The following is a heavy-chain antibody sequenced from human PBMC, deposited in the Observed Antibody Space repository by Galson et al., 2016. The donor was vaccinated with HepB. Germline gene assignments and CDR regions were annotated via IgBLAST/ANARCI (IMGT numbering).Heavy chain of an antibody. CDR1: GLNFSPYW. Sequence: SLRLSCAASGLNFSPYWMHWVRQVPGEGLMWLSHINSDGSITTYADSVRGRFSISRDNAKNTLYLHMNGLRAEDTAHYDCALEKIYVGSLDVWGQGTTVTVSS. D-gene: IGHD3-10*01. CDR3: ALEKIYVGSLDV. J-gene: IGHJ6*02. V-gene: IGHV3-74*03. CDR2: INSDGSIT.